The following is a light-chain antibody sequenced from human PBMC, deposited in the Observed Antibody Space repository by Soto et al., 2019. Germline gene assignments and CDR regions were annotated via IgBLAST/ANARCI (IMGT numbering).Light chain of an antibody. V-gene: IGKV1-27*01. CDR1: QGIRNY. CDR3: QKYSSVPV. J-gene: IGKJ3*01. CDR2: AAS. Sequence: DIQMTQSPSSLSASVGDRVTITCRASQGIRNYVAWYQQIPGKAPKLLICAASTLQSGVPSRFSGSGSGTDFTFTINGLQPEDVATYSCQKYSSVPVFGPGTKVEIK.